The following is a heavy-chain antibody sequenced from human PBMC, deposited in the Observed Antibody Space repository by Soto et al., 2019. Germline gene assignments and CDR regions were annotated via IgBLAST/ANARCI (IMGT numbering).Heavy chain of an antibody. D-gene: IGHD7-27*01. CDR1: GFTFNSYT. CDR3: ARDLTAGDTY. J-gene: IGHJ4*02. CDR2: ISYDGSNK. V-gene: IGHV3-30-3*01. Sequence: PGGSLRLSCAASGFTFNSYTMAWVRQAPGKGLEWVAVISYDGSNKYYADSVKGRFTISRDNSKNTLYLQMNSLRADDTAVYYCARDLTAGDTYWGQGTLVTVSS.